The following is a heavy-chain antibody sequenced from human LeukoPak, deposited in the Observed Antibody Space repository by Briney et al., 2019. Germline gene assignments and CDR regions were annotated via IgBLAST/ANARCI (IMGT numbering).Heavy chain of an antibody. CDR1: GYTFTGYY. CDR2: INPNSGGT. V-gene: IGHV1-2*02. Sequence: ASVKVSCKASGYTFTGYYMHWVRQAPGQGLERMGWINPNSGGTNYAQKFQGRVTMTRDTSISTAYMELSRLRSDDTAVYYCARDSESYYYIHYWGQGTLVTVSS. D-gene: IGHD1-26*01. J-gene: IGHJ4*02. CDR3: ARDSESYYYIHY.